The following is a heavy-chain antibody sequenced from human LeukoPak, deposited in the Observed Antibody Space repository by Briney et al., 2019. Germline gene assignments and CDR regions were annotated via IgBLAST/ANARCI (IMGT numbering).Heavy chain of an antibody. D-gene: IGHD1/OR15-1a*01. V-gene: IGHV4-39*01. J-gene: IGHJ4*02. CDR1: GCSISSSSYY. CDR3: ARHRAHWDTYYFDY. CDR2: IYYSGST. Sequence: PSETLSLTCTVSGCSISSSSYYWGWIRQPPGKGLEWIGSIYYSGSTYYNPSHKSRVTISVDTSKNQFSLKLSSVTAADTAVYYCARHRAHWDTYYFDYWGQGTLVTVSS.